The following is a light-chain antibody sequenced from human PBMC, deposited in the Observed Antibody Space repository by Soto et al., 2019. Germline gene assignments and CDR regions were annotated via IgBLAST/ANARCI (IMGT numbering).Light chain of an antibody. V-gene: IGLV2-23*02. J-gene: IGLJ2*01. CDR3: SSYAGLATYVL. CDR1: NNDVGSYDL. Sequence: QSALTQPASVSGSPGQSITISCTGTNNDVGSYDLVSWYRQSPGEAPKLIIYDVTKRPSGVSDRFSASKSGNTASLTISGLQPEDEVDYYCSSYAGLATYVLFGGGTKVTVL. CDR2: DVT.